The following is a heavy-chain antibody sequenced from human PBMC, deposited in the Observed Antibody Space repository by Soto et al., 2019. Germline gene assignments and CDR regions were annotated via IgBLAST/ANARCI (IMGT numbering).Heavy chain of an antibody. Sequence: QVKLQESGPGLVKPSETLSLTCSVSGDGISNYYWSWVRQTPGRPLEWIGYIYYSSSTTTWYNPSLESRVTISVDTSKRQSTLRLLSVTPADTAVYYCARGTHTFGPGIFDLWGPGTLVSVSS. CDR3: ARGTHTFGPGIFDL. V-gene: IGHV4-59*01. CDR1: GDGISNYY. D-gene: IGHD3-3*01. J-gene: IGHJ4*02. CDR2: IYYSSST.